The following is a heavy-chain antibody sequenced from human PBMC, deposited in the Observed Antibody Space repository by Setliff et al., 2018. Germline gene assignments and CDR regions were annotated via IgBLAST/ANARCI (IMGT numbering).Heavy chain of an antibody. CDR2: INAKSGGT. J-gene: IGHJ5*02. CDR3: VRCGGVRGVLYNWFDP. Sequence: AASVKVSCKASGFTLSEYYMHWVRQAPGQGLEWMGSINAKSGGTNYAQKFRGRIIITRDTSIATVYLELSGLQSDDTAIYFCVRCGGVRGVLYNWFDPWG. CDR1: GFTLSEYY. D-gene: IGHD3-10*01. V-gene: IGHV1-2*02.